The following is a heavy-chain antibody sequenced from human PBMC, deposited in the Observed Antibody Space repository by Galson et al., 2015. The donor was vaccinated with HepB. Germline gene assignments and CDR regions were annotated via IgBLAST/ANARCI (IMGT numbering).Heavy chain of an antibody. J-gene: IGHJ4*02. CDR1: GYTFSNYG. CDR3: ARVVRSGASYFDY. V-gene: IGHV1-18*01. CDR2: ISAYNGYT. D-gene: IGHD1-26*01. Sequence: SVKVSCKASGYTFSNYGITWVRQAPGQGLEWMGWISAYNGYTNYEQKFQGRVTMTTDTSTCTAYMALRSLRSDDTAVYYCARVVRSGASYFDYWGQGTLVAVSS.